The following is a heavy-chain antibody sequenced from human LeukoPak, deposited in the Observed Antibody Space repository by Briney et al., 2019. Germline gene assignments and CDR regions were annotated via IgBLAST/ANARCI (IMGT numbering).Heavy chain of an antibody. D-gene: IGHD6-19*01. CDR3: ARVASGWIYYFDY. V-gene: IGHV4-59*01. J-gene: IGHJ4*02. CDR2: IYYSGST. CDR1: GGSISSYY. Sequence: SETLSLTCTVSGGSISSYYWSWIRQPPGKGLEWIGYIYYSGSTNYNPSLKSRVTISVDTSKNQFSLKLSSVTAADTAVYYCARVASGWIYYFDYWGQGTLVTVSS.